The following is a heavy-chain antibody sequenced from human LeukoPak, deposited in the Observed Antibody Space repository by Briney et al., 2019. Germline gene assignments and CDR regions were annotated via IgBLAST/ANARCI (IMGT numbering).Heavy chain of an antibody. V-gene: IGHV4-38-2*02. D-gene: IGHD3-16*02. CDR2: IYHSGST. Sequence: SETLSLTCTVSGYSISSGYYWGWMRQPPGKGLEGFGSIYHSGSTYYNPSLKSRVTITVDTSKNQFSLKLSSVTAADTAVYYCARSMITFGGVIEVLDYWGQGTLVTVSS. J-gene: IGHJ4*02. CDR1: GYSISSGYY. CDR3: ARSMITFGGVIEVLDY.